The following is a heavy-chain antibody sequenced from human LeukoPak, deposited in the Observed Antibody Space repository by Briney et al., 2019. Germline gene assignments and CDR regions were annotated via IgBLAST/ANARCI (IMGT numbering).Heavy chain of an antibody. CDR2: INHSGSI. J-gene: IGHJ6*04. V-gene: IGHV4-34*01. CDR3: ARVLRSPAAISRVVYYGMDV. Sequence: SETLSLTSAVYGGSFSGYYWSWIRQPPGKGLEWRGEINHSGSINYNPPLKSRVTISVDTSKNQFSLKLSSVTAADTAVYYCARVLRSPAAISRVVYYGMDVWGKGTTVTVSS. D-gene: IGHD2-2*01. CDR1: GGSFSGYY.